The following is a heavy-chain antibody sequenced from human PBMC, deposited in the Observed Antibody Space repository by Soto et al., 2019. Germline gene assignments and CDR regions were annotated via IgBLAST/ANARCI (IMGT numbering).Heavy chain of an antibody. V-gene: IGHV3-7*03. J-gene: IGHJ4*02. D-gene: IGHD5-12*01. CDR3: ARSPNPTVASLPFDL. CDR1: GFTFSSYW. Sequence: EVQLVESGGGLVQPGGSLRLSCAASGFTFSSYWMSWVRQAPGKGLEWVAHTRQDGGQEYYVDSVKGRFTISRDNAKNSLYLQMTSLRVEDTAVYYCARSPNPTVASLPFDLWGQGTLVTVSS. CDR2: TRQDGGQE.